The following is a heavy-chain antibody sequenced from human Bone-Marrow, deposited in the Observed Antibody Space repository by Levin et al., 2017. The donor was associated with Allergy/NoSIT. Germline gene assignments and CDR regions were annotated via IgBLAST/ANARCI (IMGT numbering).Heavy chain of an antibody. D-gene: IGHD5-12*01. Sequence: SSETLSLTCAVSGGSISSSNWWSWVRQPPGRGLEWIGEIFHSGSTNYNPSLKSRVTISVDKSKNQFSLQLSSVTAADTAMYYCWCSGYVRGSDFWGQGTLVTVSS. J-gene: IGHJ3*01. CDR1: GGSISSSNW. V-gene: IGHV4-4*02. CDR2: IFHSGST. CDR3: WCSGYVRGSDF.